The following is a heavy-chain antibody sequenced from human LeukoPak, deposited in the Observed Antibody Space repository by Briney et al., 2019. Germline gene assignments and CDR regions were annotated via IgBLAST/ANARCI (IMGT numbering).Heavy chain of an antibody. D-gene: IGHD3-3*01. CDR3: ATATPETIFGALNYGMDV. J-gene: IGHJ6*02. V-gene: IGHV1-24*01. Sequence: ASVKVSCKVSGYTLTELSMHWVRQAPGKGLEWMGGFDPEDGETIYAQKFQGRVTMTEDTSTDTAYMELSSLRSEDTAVYYCATATPETIFGALNYGMDVWGQGTTVTVSS. CDR1: GYTLTELS. CDR2: FDPEDGET.